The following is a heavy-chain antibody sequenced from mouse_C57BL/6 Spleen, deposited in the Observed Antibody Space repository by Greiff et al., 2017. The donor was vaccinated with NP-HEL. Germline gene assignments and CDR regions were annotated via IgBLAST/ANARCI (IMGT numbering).Heavy chain of an antibody. CDR2: ISYDGSN. J-gene: IGHJ2*01. D-gene: IGHD1-1*01. Sequence: EVQLQESGPGLVKPSQSLSLTCSVTGYSITSGYYWNWIRQFPGNKLEWMGYISYDGSNNYNPSLKNRISITRDTSKNQFFLKLNSVTTEDTATYYCARAGSYYYGSSHYFDYWGQGTTLTVSS. CDR1: GYSITSGYY. CDR3: ARAGSYYYGSSHYFDY. V-gene: IGHV3-6*01.